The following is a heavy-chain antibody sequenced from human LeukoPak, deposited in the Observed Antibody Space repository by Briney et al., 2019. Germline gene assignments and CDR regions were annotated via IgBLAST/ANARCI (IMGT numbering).Heavy chain of an antibody. J-gene: IGHJ6*02. CDR1: GFPFDDYA. V-gene: IGHV3-9*01. CDR3: ASSSSSDYYYYGMDV. D-gene: IGHD6-6*01. CDR2: ISWNSGSI. Sequence: GRSLQLSCAASGFPFDDYAMHWVRPAPGKGLEWVAGISWNSGSIGYADSVKGRFTISRDNAKNSLYLQMNSLRAEDTALYYCASSSSSDYYYYGMDVWGQGTTVTVSS.